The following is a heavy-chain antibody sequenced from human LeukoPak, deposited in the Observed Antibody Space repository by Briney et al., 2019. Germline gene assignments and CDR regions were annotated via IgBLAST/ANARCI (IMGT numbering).Heavy chain of an antibody. Sequence: ASVKVSCKASGGTFSSYAISWVRQAPGQGLEWMGGIIPIFGTANYAQKFQGRVTITTDESTSTAYMELSSLRSEDTAVYYCAIPAATDYYYYYMDVWGKGTTVTVSS. D-gene: IGHD2-2*01. CDR2: IIPIFGTA. J-gene: IGHJ6*03. CDR1: GGTFSSYA. CDR3: AIPAATDYYYYYMDV. V-gene: IGHV1-69*05.